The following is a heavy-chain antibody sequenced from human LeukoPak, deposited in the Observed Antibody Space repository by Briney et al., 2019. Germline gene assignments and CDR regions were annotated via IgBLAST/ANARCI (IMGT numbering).Heavy chain of an antibody. CDR2: IYSGGNT. V-gene: IGHV3-53*01. CDR3: ARGGRAGWSGTYEDSFDV. J-gene: IGHJ3*01. D-gene: IGHD1-26*01. CDR1: GFAVSSNY. Sequence: GGSLRLSCAASGFAVSSNYMSWVRQAPGKGLEWVSVIYSGGNTYYADSVKGRFTISRDNYKNTLYLQMNSLRAHDTAVYYCARGGRAGWSGTYEDSFDVWGQGTMVTVSS.